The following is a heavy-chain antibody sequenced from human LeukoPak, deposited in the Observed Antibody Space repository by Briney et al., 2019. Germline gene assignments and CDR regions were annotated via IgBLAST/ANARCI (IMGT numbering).Heavy chain of an antibody. J-gene: IGHJ4*02. CDR2: ISSSSSTI. Sequence: GGSLRLSCAASGFMFSNYNMNWVRQAPGKGLEWVSYISSSSSTIYYADSVKGRFTISRDNAKKLVLLQMSSLRAEDTAVYYCAFSGNYGVYWGQGTLVTVSS. D-gene: IGHD1-26*01. CDR3: AFSGNYGVY. CDR1: GFMFSNYN. V-gene: IGHV3-48*01.